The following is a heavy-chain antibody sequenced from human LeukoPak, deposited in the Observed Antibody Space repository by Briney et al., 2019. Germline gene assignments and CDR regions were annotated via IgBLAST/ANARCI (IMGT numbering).Heavy chain of an antibody. CDR1: GFTFSNYW. CDR2: INVDGSST. CDR3: ARTASYSGNYYGYFQH. D-gene: IGHD1-26*01. J-gene: IGHJ1*01. V-gene: IGHV3-74*01. Sequence: GGSLRLSCAASGFTFSNYWMHWVRQVPGKGLVWVSRINVDGSSTNYADSVKGRFTISRDNAKNTLYLQMNSLRAEDTAVYYCARTASYSGNYYGYFQHWGQGALVTVSS.